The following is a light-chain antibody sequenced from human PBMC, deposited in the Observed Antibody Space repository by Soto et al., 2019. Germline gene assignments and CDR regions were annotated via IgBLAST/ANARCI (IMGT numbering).Light chain of an antibody. CDR3: QQYMSSVT. Sequence: EIVLKQSPGSLSLSQGQRATLSCRASQSVDTTFFAWYQKKPGQAPRLLIYGASKRATGIPDRFSGSGSGTDFTLIISRLEPEDFAVYYCQQYMSSVTFGQGTKVEIK. CDR1: QSVDTTF. CDR2: GAS. V-gene: IGKV3-20*01. J-gene: IGKJ1*01.